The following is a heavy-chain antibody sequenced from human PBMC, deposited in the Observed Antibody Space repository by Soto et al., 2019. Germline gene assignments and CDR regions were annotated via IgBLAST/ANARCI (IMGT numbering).Heavy chain of an antibody. V-gene: IGHV3-53*01. CDR3: ARGSVSHYYGMDV. J-gene: IGHJ6*02. CDR2: IYSGGST. Sequence: EVQLVESGGGLIQPGGSLRLSCAASGFTVSSNYMSWVRQAPGKGLEWVSVIYSGGSTYYADSVKGRFTISRDNSKNTLYLQMNSLRAEDTAVYYCARGSVSHYYGMDVWGQGTTVTVSS. CDR1: GFTVSSNY.